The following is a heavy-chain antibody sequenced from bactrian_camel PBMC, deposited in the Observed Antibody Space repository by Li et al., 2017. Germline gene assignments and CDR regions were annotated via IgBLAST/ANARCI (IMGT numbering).Heavy chain of an antibody. V-gene: IGHV3S53*01. D-gene: IGHD3*01. CDR2: IDSDGRT. J-gene: IGHJ4*01. CDR3: AASGGQLGRWCYEFPVNWVSWLYN. Sequence: LVESGGGSVQAGESLRLSCVVSGYRYSTYCMGWFRQVPGNEREPLASIDSDGRTSVADSVKGRFTISQDGAKNTLYLHMNNLKPEDTAMYHCAASGGQLGRWCYEFPVNWVSWLYNWGQGTQVTVS. CDR1: GYRYSTYC.